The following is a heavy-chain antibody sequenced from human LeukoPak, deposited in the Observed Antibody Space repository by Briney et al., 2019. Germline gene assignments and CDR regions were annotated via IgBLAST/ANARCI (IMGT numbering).Heavy chain of an antibody. J-gene: IGHJ4*02. V-gene: IGHV4-39*07. CDR1: GGSISSSSYY. CDR2: IYYSGST. CDR3: ARDDSPYDSSGYYDY. D-gene: IGHD3-22*01. Sequence: SETLSLTCTVSGGSISSSSYYWGWIRQPPGKGLEWIGSIYYSGSTYYNPSLKSRVTISVDTSKNQFSLKLSSVTAADTAVYYCARDDSPYDSSGYYDYWGQGTLVTVSS.